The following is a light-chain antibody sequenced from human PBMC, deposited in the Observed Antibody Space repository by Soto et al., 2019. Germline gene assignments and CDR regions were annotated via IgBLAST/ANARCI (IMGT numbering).Light chain of an antibody. CDR1: QSITHY. Sequence: DIQMTQSPSSLSVSVGDRVTITCQTSQSITHYLNWYQQKPGKAPKLLVYAASSLQSGVPSRFSGNGSGTDFTLTIGSLQPEDFGSYYCQQSDSYPYTFGQGTKLEIK. CDR2: AAS. CDR3: QQSDSYPYT. J-gene: IGKJ2*01. V-gene: IGKV1-39*01.